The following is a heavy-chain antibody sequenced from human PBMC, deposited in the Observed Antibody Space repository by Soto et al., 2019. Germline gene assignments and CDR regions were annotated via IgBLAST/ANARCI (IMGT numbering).Heavy chain of an antibody. CDR1: GVTFSSYA. Sequence: QVQLVQSGAEVQKPGSSVKVSCNASGVTFSSYAISLVRQSPGQGLEWMGGIIPIFGKANYAQKFQGRVTITEDEATSTDYMELRSLRSEDTAVYYWARRRVANYFDYWGQGTLVTGSS. D-gene: IGHD5-12*01. V-gene: IGHV1-69*01. CDR2: IIPIFGKA. J-gene: IGHJ4*02. CDR3: ARRRVANYFDY.